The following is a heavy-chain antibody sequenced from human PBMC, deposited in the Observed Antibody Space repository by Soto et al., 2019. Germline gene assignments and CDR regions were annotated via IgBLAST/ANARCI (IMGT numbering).Heavy chain of an antibody. D-gene: IGHD6-13*01. J-gene: IGHJ5*02. V-gene: IGHV1-8*01. CDR1: GYTFITND. CDR3: ARGGPAAGFDL. Sequence: QVQLVQSGAEVKKPGASVKVSCKASGYTFITNDINWVRQASGQGLEWMGWMNPSTGDSGSDADFQGRITMTRDTATSTAYMELSSLKFEDTAVYYCARGGPAAGFDLWGQGSLVTVSS. CDR2: MNPSTGDS.